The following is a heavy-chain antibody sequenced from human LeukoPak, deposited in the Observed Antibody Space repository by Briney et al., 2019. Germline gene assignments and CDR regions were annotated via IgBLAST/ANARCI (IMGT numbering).Heavy chain of an antibody. CDR2: IYYSGST. J-gene: IGHJ4*02. CDR3: ARALYSMTTVTTEYWFDY. Sequence: PSQTLSLTCTVSGGSISSGDYYWSWIRQPPGKGLEWIGYIYYSGSTYYNPSLQSRVIISVDTSKNQFSLKLTSVTAADTAVYYYARALYSMTTVTTEYWFDYWGQGTPVTVSS. V-gene: IGHV4-30-4*01. CDR1: GGSISSGDYY. D-gene: IGHD4-17*01.